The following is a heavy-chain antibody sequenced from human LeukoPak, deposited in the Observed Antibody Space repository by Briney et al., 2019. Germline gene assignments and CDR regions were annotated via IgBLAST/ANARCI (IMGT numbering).Heavy chain of an antibody. CDR2: ISGSGGST. V-gene: IGHV3-23*01. CDR1: GFTFSSCA. CDR3: AKERTYYHNTAYYFGHPFDF. D-gene: IGHD3-22*01. J-gene: IGHJ4*02. Sequence: GGSLRLSCAASGFTFSSCAMSWVRQAPGKGLEWVSGISGSGGSTNYADSVRGRFTISRDNSENTLYLQINSLRAEDTAVYYCAKERTYYHNTAYYFGHPFDFWGQGTLVTVSS.